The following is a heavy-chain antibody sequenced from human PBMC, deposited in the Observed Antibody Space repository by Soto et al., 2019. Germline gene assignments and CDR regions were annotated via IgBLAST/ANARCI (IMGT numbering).Heavy chain of an antibody. J-gene: IGHJ4*02. D-gene: IGHD4-4*01. CDR1: GDSISSATHY. Sequence: PSETLSLTCTVSGDSISSATHYWNWIRQHPGKGLEWIGYVSSSGNSYYSPSLKSRVFMSVDTSKNLFSLKLSSVTAADTAICYGVGRLTSNYNYFDTWGQGTQVTVSS. V-gene: IGHV4-31*03. CDR3: VGRLTSNYNYFDT. CDR2: VSSSGNS.